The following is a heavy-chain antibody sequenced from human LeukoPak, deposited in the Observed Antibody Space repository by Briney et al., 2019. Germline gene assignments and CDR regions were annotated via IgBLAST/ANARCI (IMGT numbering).Heavy chain of an antibody. V-gene: IGHV1-69*13. D-gene: IGHD3-16*01. CDR3: ARDRALCFDP. Sequence: ASVKVSCKASGYTFTGYYMHWVRQAPGQGLEWMGGIIPIFGTANYAQKFQGRVTITADESTSTAYMELSSLRSEDTAVYYCARDRALCFDPWGQGTLVTVSS. CDR1: GYTFTGYY. CDR2: IIPIFGTA. J-gene: IGHJ5*02.